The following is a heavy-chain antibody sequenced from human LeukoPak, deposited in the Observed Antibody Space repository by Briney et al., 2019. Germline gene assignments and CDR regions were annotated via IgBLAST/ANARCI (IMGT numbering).Heavy chain of an antibody. D-gene: IGHD7-27*01. CDR2: INPNSGGT. Sequence: APVKVSCKASGYTFTGYYMHWVRQAPGQGLEWMGWINPNSGGTNYAQKFQGRVTMTRDTSISTAYMELSRLRSDDTAVYYCARTGTSQSLNLDYWGQGTLVTVSS. CDR1: GYTFTGYY. V-gene: IGHV1-2*02. CDR3: ARTGTSQSLNLDY. J-gene: IGHJ4*02.